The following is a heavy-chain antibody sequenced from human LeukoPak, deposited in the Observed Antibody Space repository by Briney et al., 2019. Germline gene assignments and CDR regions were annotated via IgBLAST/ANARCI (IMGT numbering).Heavy chain of an antibody. V-gene: IGHV6-1*01. CDR1: GDSVSSNSAA. CDR2: TYYRSKWYN. CDR3: ARGGGNRIAASLLDPPDSNWFDP. Sequence: SSQTLSLTCAISGDSVSSNSAAWNWIRQSPSRGLEWLGRTYYRSKWYNDYAVSVKSRITINPDTSKNQFSLQLNSVTPEDTAVYYCARGGGNRIAASLLDPPDSNWFDPWGQGTLVTVSS. D-gene: IGHD6-13*01. J-gene: IGHJ5*02.